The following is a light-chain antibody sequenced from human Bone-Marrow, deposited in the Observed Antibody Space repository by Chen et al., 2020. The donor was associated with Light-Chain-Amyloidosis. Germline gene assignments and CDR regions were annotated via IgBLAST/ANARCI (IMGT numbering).Light chain of an antibody. CDR1: QSVLYSSNNKNY. CDR2: WAS. J-gene: IGKJ2*03. CDR3: HQYYSPDS. V-gene: IGKV4-1*01. Sequence: IVMTQSPESLTLSLGERATINCKSSQSVLYSSNNKNYLAWYQQKPGQPPNLLIYWASTRKSGVPDRFSGSGSGTDFTLTISSLQAEDVAVYYCHQYYSPDSFGQGTKLEIK.